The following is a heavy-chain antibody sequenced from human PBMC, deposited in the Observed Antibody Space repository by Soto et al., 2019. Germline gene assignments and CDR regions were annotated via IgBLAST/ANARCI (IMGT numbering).Heavy chain of an antibody. Sequence: EVQLVDTGGGLIQAGGSLRLSCAASGFTVSSNNMNWVRQAPGKGLEWVSIISSGDSTSYAGSVKGRFTISRDNSKNTVFLQMNSLRADDTAVYYCARNKPGNYGMDVWGWGTTVTVSS. V-gene: IGHV3-53*02. CDR3: ARNKPGNYGMDV. CDR1: GFTVSSNN. CDR2: ISSGDST. D-gene: IGHD3-10*01. J-gene: IGHJ6*04.